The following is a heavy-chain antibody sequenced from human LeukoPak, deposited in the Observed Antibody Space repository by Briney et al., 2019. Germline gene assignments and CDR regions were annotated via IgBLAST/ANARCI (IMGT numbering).Heavy chain of an antibody. J-gene: IGHJ4*02. CDR3: ARRTTVTIPFGY. CDR2: INHSGST. Sequence: SETLSLTCAVYGVSFSGYYWSWIRQPPGKGLEWSGEINHSGSTNYNPSLKSRVTISVDKSKNQFSLKLSSVTAADTAVYYCARRTTVTIPFGYWGQGTLVTVSS. V-gene: IGHV4-34*01. CDR1: GVSFSGYY. D-gene: IGHD4-11*01.